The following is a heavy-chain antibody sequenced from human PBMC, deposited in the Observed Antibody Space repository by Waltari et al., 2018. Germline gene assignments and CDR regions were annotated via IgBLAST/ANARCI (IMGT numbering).Heavy chain of an antibody. J-gene: IGHJ5*02. CDR3: ARASEYYDSIGYINWFDP. D-gene: IGHD3-22*01. CDR1: GGSISSYY. CDR2: IYYSGST. V-gene: IGHV4-59*01. Sequence: QVQLQESGPGLVKPSETLSLTCTVSGGSISSYYWSWIRQPPGKGLEWIGYIYYSGSTNYDPFLKSRVTISVDTSKNQCALKLSSVTAADTAVYYCARASEYYDSIGYINWFDPWGQGTLVTVSS.